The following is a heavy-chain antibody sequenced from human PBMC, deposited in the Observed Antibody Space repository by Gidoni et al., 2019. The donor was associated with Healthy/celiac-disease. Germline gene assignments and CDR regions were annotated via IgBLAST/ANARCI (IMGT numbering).Heavy chain of an antibody. Sequence: EVQLLESGGGLVQPGGSLRLSCAASGFTVSSYAMSWVRQAPGKGLEWVSAISGSGGSTYYADSVKGRFTISRDNSKNTLYLQMNSLRAEDTAVYYCAKDLAAVTTRFDYWGQGTLVTVSS. CDR2: ISGSGGST. D-gene: IGHD4-17*01. CDR1: GFTVSSYA. J-gene: IGHJ4*02. V-gene: IGHV3-23*01. CDR3: AKDLAAVTTRFDY.